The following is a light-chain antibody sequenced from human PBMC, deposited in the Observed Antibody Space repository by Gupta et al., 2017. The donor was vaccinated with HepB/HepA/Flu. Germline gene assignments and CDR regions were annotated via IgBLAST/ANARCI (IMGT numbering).Light chain of an antibody. J-gene: IGKJ4*01. CDR2: WAS. Sequence: DIVMTQSPDSLAVSLGERATINCKFSQSVLYSSNNKNYLAWYQQKPGQPPKLLIYWASTRESGVADRFSGSGSGTDFTLTISSLQAEDVAVYYCQQDYSTPITFGRGTKVEIK. CDR3: QQDYSTPIT. CDR1: QSVLYSSNNKNY. V-gene: IGKV4-1*01.